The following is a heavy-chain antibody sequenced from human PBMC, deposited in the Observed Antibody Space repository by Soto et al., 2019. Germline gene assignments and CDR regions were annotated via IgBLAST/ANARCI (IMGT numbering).Heavy chain of an antibody. J-gene: IGHJ4*02. CDR2: INYSGSA. Sequence: SETLSLTCTVSGGSISSRSHYWGGVRQPPGKGLEWIGSINYSGSAYYSPSLKSRVTISVDTSKNQFSLKLNSVTAADTAVYYCARRSYDGSGYYYVDYWGQGTLVTVSS. V-gene: IGHV4-39*01. CDR1: GGSISSRSHY. CDR3: ARRSYDGSGYYYVDY. D-gene: IGHD3-22*01.